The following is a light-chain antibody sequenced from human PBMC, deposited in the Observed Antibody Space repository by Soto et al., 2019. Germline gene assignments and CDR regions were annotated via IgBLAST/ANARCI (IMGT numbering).Light chain of an antibody. CDR1: QSVSSD. CDR2: GAS. Sequence: EVVMTQSPATLSVSPGERATLSCRASQSVSSDLAWYQHKPGQAPRLLIYGASSRATGIPVRFSGSGSGTEFTLTISSLQSEDVAVYYCQHYKNRPLTFGGGTQVEI. CDR3: QHYKNRPLT. J-gene: IGKJ4*01. V-gene: IGKV3-15*01.